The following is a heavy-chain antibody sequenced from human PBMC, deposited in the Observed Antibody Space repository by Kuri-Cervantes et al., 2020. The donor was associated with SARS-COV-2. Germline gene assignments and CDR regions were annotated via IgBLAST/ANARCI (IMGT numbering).Heavy chain of an antibody. CDR2: INHSGST. J-gene: IGHJ3*02. Sequence: GSLRLSCAVYGGSFSGYYWSWIRQPPGKGLEWIGEINHSGSTNYNPSLKSRVTVSVDTSKNQFSLKLSSVTAADTAVYYCARDTRSSGYYYGGGGAFDIWGQGTMVTVSS. CDR1: GGSFSGYY. CDR3: ARDTRSSGYYYGGGGAFDI. D-gene: IGHD3-22*01. V-gene: IGHV4-34*01.